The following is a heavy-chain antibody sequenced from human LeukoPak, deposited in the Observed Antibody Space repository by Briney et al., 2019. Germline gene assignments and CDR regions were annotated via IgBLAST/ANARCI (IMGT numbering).Heavy chain of an antibody. CDR3: ARPYCSSTSCYFDS. J-gene: IGHJ4*02. CDR2: IYPGDSDT. D-gene: IGHD2-2*01. CDR1: GYHFTNYH. V-gene: IGHV5-51*01. Sequence: GESLKISCKASGYHFTNYHIAWVRQMSGKGLEWMGIIYPGDSDTRYSPSFQGQVTISADKSISTAYLQWSSLKASATAMYYCARPYCSSTSCYFDSWGQGTLVTVSS.